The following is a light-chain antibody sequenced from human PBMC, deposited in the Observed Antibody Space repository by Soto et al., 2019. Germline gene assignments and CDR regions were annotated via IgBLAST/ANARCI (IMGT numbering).Light chain of an antibody. CDR2: EVF. Sequence: QSVLTQAASVSGSPGQSITISCTGTGSDVGAYSYVSWYQHHPGKAPKLIIYEVFNRPSGVSDRFSGSKSGNTASLTISGLQAEDEADYYCLSYTGSDTLGVFGTGTKVTVL. CDR1: GSDVGAYSY. CDR3: LSYTGSDTLGV. V-gene: IGLV2-14*01. J-gene: IGLJ1*01.